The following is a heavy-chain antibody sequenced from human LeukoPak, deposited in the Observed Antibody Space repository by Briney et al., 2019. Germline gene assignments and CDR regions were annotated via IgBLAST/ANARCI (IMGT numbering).Heavy chain of an antibody. V-gene: IGHV1-69*06. CDR2: IIPIFGTA. D-gene: IGHD3-9*01. CDR1: GGTFSSYA. CDR3: ARWRNYDILTGDDAFDI. J-gene: IGHJ3*02. Sequence: ASVKVSCKASGGTFSSYAISWVRQATGKGLEWMGGIIPIFGTANYAQKFQGRVTITADKSTSTAYMELSSLRSEDTAVYYCARWRNYDILTGDDAFDIWGQGTMVTISS.